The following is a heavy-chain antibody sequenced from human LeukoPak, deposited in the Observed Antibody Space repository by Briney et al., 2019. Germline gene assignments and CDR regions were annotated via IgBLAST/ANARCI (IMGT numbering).Heavy chain of an antibody. J-gene: IGHJ4*02. Sequence: GGSLRLSCAASGFTFSSYSMNWVSQAPGKGLEWVSSISSSSSYIYYADSVKGRFTISRDNAKNSLYLQMNSLRAEDTAVYYCAKQISRGVLHYWGQGTLVTVSS. D-gene: IGHD3-10*01. CDR1: GFTFSSYS. V-gene: IGHV3-21*04. CDR3: AKQISRGVLHY. CDR2: ISSSSSYI.